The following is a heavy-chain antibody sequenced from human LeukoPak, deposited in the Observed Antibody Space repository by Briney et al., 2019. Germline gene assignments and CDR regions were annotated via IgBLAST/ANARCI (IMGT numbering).Heavy chain of an antibody. CDR1: GYTFTSYY. J-gene: IGHJ6*02. Sequence: ASVKVSCKASGYTFTSYYMHWVRQAPGQGLEWMGWISAYNGNTNYAQKLQGRVTMTTDTSTSTAYMELRSLRSDDTAVYYCARDVVVVPAASLGKYYYYGMDVWGQGTTVTVSS. CDR2: ISAYNGNT. D-gene: IGHD2-2*01. V-gene: IGHV1-18*04. CDR3: ARDVVVVPAASLGKYYYYGMDV.